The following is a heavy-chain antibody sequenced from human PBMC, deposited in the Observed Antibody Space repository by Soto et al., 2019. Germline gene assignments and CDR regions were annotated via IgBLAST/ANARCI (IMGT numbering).Heavy chain of an antibody. V-gene: IGHV1-46*01. Sequence: ASVKVSCKALGYTFTTTYMHWVRQAPGQGLEWMGIINTSGGSTNYAQKFQGRVTMTRDKTTRTAYMELSSPRSEDTAVYYCARSPLGGIAVVKHMDVWGQGTTVTV. CDR2: INTSGGST. J-gene: IGHJ6*02. CDR3: ARSPLGGIAVVKHMDV. CDR1: GYTFTTTY. D-gene: IGHD6-19*01.